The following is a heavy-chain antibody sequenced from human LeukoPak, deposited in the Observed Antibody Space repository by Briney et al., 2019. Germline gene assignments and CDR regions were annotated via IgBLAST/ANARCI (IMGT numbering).Heavy chain of an antibody. D-gene: IGHD6-13*01. V-gene: IGHV3-30*03. J-gene: IGHJ4*02. CDR2: VSHDGRTS. CDR1: GFTFSSYE. CDR3: ARDGSNNYFDY. Sequence: PGGSLRLSCAASGFTFSSYEMNWVRQAPGQGLEWVAVVSHDGRTSFYADSVKGRFTISRDNSKNTLDLQMYSLRAEDTAVYSCARDGSNNYFDYWGRGSLVTVSS.